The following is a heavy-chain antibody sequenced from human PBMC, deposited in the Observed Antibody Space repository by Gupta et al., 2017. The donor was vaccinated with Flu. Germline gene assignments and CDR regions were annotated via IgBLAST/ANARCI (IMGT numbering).Heavy chain of an antibody. CDR1: GFRFSGST. Sequence: EVQLVESGGGLVQPGGSLQLSCAASGFRFSGSTIHWVRQAAGNGLEWVGRIGKNNDTYATAYTASVRGRFTISRDDSRSTAYLHMTSLRTEDTAVYYCTRRDCTDGVCFDFWGQGTLVTVSS. V-gene: IGHV3-73*02. CDR3: TRRDCTDGVCFDF. J-gene: IGHJ4*02. D-gene: IGHD2-8*01. CDR2: IGKNNDTYAT.